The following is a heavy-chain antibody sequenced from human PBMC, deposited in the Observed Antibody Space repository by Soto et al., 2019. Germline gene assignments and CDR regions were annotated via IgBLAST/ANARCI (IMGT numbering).Heavy chain of an antibody. V-gene: IGHV3-66*01. D-gene: IGHD2-15*01. J-gene: IGHJ6*04. CDR3: ARDDVRCDGGRCYAVPLDC. Sequence: GGSLRLSCAASGFTVSSKYMSWVRQAPGKGLEWVSLIQSGGPTYYADSVKGRFTISRDTSENTVHLQMDSLRAEDTAVYYCARDDVRCDGGRCYAVPLDCWGKGLTVTVSS. CDR2: IQSGGPT. CDR1: GFTVSSKY.